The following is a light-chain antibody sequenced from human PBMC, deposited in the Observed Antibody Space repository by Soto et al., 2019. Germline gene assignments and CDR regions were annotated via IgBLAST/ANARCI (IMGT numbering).Light chain of an antibody. CDR1: QRVRSSY. J-gene: IGKJ5*01. Sequence: EIVLTQSPATLSLSPGEKATLSCGASQRVRSSYLAWYQQKPGLAPRLLIYDASSRATGIPDRFSGSGSGTDFTLTISRLEPEDFAVYYCQQYGSSPPITFGQGTRLEIK. V-gene: IGKV3D-20*01. CDR2: DAS. CDR3: QQYGSSPPIT.